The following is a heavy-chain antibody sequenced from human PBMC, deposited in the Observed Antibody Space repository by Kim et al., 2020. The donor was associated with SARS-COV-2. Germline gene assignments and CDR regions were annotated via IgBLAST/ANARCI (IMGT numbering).Heavy chain of an antibody. CDR1: EDTLSPFG. V-gene: IGHV1-3*01. D-gene: IGHD3-10*01. J-gene: IGHJ5*02. CDR2: INLLTRNT. Sequence: ASVKVSCKTSEDTLSPFGIHWVRQAPGQGLEWMGWINLLTRNTKFSQKFQGRVAISWDTSASTAYLDLSSLTSEDRAVYYCARSTFHSGSGKYVGLNWFDPWGQGTLVTVSS. CDR3: ARSTFHSGSGKYVGLNWFDP.